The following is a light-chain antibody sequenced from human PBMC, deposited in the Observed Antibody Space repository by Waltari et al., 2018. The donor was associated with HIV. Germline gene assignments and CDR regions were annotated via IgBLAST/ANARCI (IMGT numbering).Light chain of an antibody. CDR1: NIETKS. CDR2: HNS. J-gene: IGLJ3*02. V-gene: IGLV3-21*02. Sequence: YVLTQAPSVSVAPGQTARITCVGNNIETKSVHWYQQKPDQAPSVVIHHNSDRPSGIPARFSGSNSGNTATLTISGVEAGDEADYYCQVWDTISDHGVFGGGSKLTVL. CDR3: QVWDTISDHGV.